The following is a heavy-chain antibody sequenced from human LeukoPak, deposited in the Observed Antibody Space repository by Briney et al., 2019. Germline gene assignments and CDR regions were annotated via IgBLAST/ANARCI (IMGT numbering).Heavy chain of an antibody. CDR3: AKSDSGYDYKLGDYYYMDV. CDR1: GFSFSSYI. CDR2: SSSSRSHI. D-gene: IGHD5-12*01. Sequence: GGSLRLSCAASGFSFSSYIMNWVRQAPGKGLEWVSSSSSSRSHIYYADSVKGRFTISRDNAKNSLYLQMNSLRAEDTAVYYCAKSDSGYDYKLGDYYYMDVWGKGTTVTISS. J-gene: IGHJ6*03. V-gene: IGHV3-21*01.